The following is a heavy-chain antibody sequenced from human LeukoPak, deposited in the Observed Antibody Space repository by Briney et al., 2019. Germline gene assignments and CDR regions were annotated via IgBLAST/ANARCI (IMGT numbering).Heavy chain of an antibody. D-gene: IGHD1-26*01. CDR1: GGSISSYY. CDR2: IYYSGST. V-gene: IGHV4-59*08. J-gene: IGHJ4*02. Sequence: KPSETLSLTCTVSGGSISSYYWSWIRQPPGKGLEWIGFIYYSGSTNYNPSLKSRVTISVDTSKNHFSLRLNSVTAADTAVYYCARQYSGSHDYWGLGTLVTVSS. CDR3: ARQYSGSHDY.